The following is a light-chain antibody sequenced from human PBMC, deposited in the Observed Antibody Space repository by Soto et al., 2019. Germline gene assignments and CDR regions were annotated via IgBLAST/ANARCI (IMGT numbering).Light chain of an antibody. J-gene: IGKJ1*01. V-gene: IGKV1-5*03. Sequence: DIQMTQSPSTLSGSVGDRVTITCRASQTISSWLAWYQQKPGKAPKLLIYKASTLKSGVPSRFSGSGSGTECTLTISGLQPDDCATYYCQHYDSYSEAFGQGTKVELK. CDR2: KAS. CDR3: QHYDSYSEA. CDR1: QTISSW.